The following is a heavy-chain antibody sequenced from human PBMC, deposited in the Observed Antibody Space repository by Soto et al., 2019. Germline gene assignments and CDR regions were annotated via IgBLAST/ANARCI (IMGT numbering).Heavy chain of an antibody. J-gene: IGHJ5*02. CDR1: GFTFKNAW. Sequence: GSLRLSCAASGFTFKNAWMSWVRQAPGKGLEWVGRIKTKADAGTTDYAAPVKGRFTISRDDSKNTLYLQMNSLKNEDTALYFCTTDGATIFFDPRGRGTLVTVSS. V-gene: IGHV3-15*01. CDR3: TTDGATIFFDP. CDR2: IKTKADAGTT. D-gene: IGHD3-10*02.